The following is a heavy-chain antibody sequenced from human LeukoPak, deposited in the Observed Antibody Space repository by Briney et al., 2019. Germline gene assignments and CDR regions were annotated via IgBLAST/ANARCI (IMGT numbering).Heavy chain of an antibody. V-gene: IGHV1-18*01. Sequence: ASVKVSCKASGYTFTSYGISWVRQAPGQGVEWMGWISAYNGNTNYAQKLQGRVTMTTDTSTSTAYMERSSLRSDYTAVYYCASLNYGDDDAFDIWGQGTMVTVSS. CDR2: ISAYNGNT. D-gene: IGHD4-17*01. CDR1: GYTFTSYG. CDR3: ASLNYGDDDAFDI. J-gene: IGHJ3*02.